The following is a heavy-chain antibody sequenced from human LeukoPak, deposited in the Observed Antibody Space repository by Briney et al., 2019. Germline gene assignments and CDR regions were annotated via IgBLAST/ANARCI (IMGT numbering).Heavy chain of an antibody. Sequence: ASVKVSCKASGGTFSNYAISWVRQAPGQGLEWMGWMNPNSGNTGYAQKFQGRVTMTRNTSISTAYMELSSLRSEDTAVYYCARAVQQLPYYYYYYYMDVWGKGTTVTVSS. CDR3: ARAVQQLPYYYYYYYMDV. D-gene: IGHD6-13*01. CDR2: MNPNSGNT. J-gene: IGHJ6*03. CDR1: GGTFSNYA. V-gene: IGHV1-8*02.